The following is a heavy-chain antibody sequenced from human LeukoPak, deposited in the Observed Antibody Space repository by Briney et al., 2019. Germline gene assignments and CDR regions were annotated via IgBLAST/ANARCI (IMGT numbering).Heavy chain of an antibody. D-gene: IGHD4-17*01. CDR1: GFTFSSYS. V-gene: IGHV3-48*01. CDR2: ISSISTV. Sequence: GGSLRLSCAASGFTFSSYSMNWVRQAPGKGLEWVSYISSISTVYYADSVKGRFTISRDNAKSSLYLQMNSLRAEDTAVYYCARDLYGDYSFDYWGQGTLVTVSS. CDR3: ARDLYGDYSFDY. J-gene: IGHJ4*02.